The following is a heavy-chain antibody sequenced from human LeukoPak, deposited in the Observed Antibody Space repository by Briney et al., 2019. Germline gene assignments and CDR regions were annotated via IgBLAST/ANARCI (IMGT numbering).Heavy chain of an antibody. Sequence: RGPLRLSCAASGFTLSSNYMSWARQAPGEGPEWVSVIYGGGGTYYAASPKGRFTLSGDNSKNTMYLQMNTLRAEDTAVYYCASAYCSCDSCYSVYWGQGTLVTVSS. J-gene: IGHJ4*02. CDR3: ASAYCSCDSCYSVY. CDR1: GFTLSSNY. D-gene: IGHD2-15*01. V-gene: IGHV3-66*01. CDR2: IYGGGGT.